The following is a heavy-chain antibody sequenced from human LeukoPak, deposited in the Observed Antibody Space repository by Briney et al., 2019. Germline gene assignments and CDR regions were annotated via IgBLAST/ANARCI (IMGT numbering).Heavy chain of an antibody. CDR2: IHPSGTL. V-gene: IGHV4-31*03. Sequence: SETLSLTCTVSGASFSSGDQYWNWIRQSPGKGLEWIGSIHPSGTLYNNPSLESRVTMSMDTSKNQFSLNLNSATAADTAVYFCSRGLDSRKLGYWGQGTLDTVSS. D-gene: IGHD3-22*01. CDR3: SRGLDSRKLGY. CDR1: GASFSSGDQY. J-gene: IGHJ4*02.